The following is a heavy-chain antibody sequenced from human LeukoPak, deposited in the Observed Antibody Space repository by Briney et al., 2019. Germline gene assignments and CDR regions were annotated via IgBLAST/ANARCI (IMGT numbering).Heavy chain of an antibody. V-gene: IGHV3-43D*03. CDR2: ISWDGGST. D-gene: IGHD3-22*01. CDR1: GFTFDDYA. J-gene: IGHJ4*02. CDR3: AKDFDSSGYYSLGY. Sequence: GGSLRLSCAASGFTFDDYAMHWVRQAPGKGLEWVSPISWDGGSTYYADSVKGRFTISRDNSKNSLYLQMNSLRAEDTALYYCAKDFDSSGYYSLGYWGQGTLVTVSS.